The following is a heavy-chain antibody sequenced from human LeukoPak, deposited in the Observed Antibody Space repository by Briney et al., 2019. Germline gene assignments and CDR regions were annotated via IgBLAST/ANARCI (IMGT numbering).Heavy chain of an antibody. J-gene: IGHJ4*02. D-gene: IGHD4-23*01. CDR3: ARHTTVGGSLRFDY. CDR1: GYGFSSYW. Sequence: GESLKISCKGSGYGFSSYWIGWVRQMPGKGLEYMGIICPGDSDTRYSQSFQGQVTISADKSITTAYLQWSSLKASDTAMYYCARHTTVGGSLRFDYWGPGTLVTVSS. CDR2: ICPGDSDT. V-gene: IGHV5-51*01.